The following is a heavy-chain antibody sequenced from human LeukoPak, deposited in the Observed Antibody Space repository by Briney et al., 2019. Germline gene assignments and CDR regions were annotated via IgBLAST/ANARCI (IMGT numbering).Heavy chain of an antibody. V-gene: IGHV4-34*01. CDR3: ARLGLWFGEAT. Sequence: SETLSLTCAVYGGSFSGYYWSWIRQPPGKGLEWIGEINHSGSTNYNPSLKSRVTISVDTSKNQFSLKLSSVTAADTAVYYCARLGLWFGEATWGQGTLVTVSS. J-gene: IGHJ4*02. D-gene: IGHD3-10*01. CDR1: GGSFSGYY. CDR2: INHSGST.